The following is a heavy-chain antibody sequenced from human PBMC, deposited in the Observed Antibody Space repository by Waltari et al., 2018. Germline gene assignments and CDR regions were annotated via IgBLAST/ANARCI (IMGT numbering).Heavy chain of an antibody. Sequence: QVQLVQSGAEVKKPGSSVKVSCKASGGTFSSYAISWVRQAPGHGLEWMGGIIPVFGTANYAQKFQGRVTITADESTSTAYMWLSSLRSEDTAVYYCARAAHYDSSGYYGMDVWGQGTTVTVSS. D-gene: IGHD3-22*01. V-gene: IGHV1-69*12. J-gene: IGHJ6*02. CDR2: IIPVFGTA. CDR1: GGTFSSYA. CDR3: ARAAHYDSSGYYGMDV.